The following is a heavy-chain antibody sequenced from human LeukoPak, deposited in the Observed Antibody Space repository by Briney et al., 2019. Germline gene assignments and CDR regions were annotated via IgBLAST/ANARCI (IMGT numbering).Heavy chain of an antibody. CDR2: IYSGGST. Sequence: GGSLRLSCAASGFTVSSNYMSWVRQAPGKGLEWVSVIYSGGSTYYADSVKGRFTISRDNSKNTLYLQMNSLRAEDTAVYYCARDLEIKVVTGYFDHWGQGTLVIVST. CDR3: ARDLEIKVVTGYFDH. CDR1: GFTVSSNY. V-gene: IGHV3-53*01. J-gene: IGHJ4*02. D-gene: IGHD5-18*01.